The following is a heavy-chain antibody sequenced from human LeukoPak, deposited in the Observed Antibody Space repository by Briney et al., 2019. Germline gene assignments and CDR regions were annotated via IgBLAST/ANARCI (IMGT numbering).Heavy chain of an antibody. CDR3: ARSVEEWEPQYYFDY. D-gene: IGHD1-26*01. CDR1: GFTFSSYG. CDR2: IWYDGSNK. V-gene: IGHV3-33*01. Sequence: PGGSLRLSCAASGFTFSSYGMHWVRQAPGKGLEWVAVIWYDGSNKYYADSVKGRFTISRDNSKNTLYLQMNSLRAEDTAVYYCARSVEEWEPQYYFDYWGQGTLVTVSS. J-gene: IGHJ4*02.